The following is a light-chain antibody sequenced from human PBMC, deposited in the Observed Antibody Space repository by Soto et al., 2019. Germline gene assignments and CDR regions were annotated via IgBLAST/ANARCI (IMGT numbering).Light chain of an antibody. J-gene: IGLJ1*01. CDR2: EVS. CDR3: SSYTSSSTLYV. CDR1: SSDIGGYNY. Sequence: SALTQPASVSGSPGQSITISFTGTSSDIGGYNYVSWYQQHSGKAPKLMIYEVSNRPSGVSNRFSGSKSGNTASLTISGLQAEDEADYYCSSYTSSSTLYVFGTGTKVTVL. V-gene: IGLV2-14*01.